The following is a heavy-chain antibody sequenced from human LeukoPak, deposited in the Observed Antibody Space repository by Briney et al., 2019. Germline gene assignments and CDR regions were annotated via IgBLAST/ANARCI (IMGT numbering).Heavy chain of an antibody. CDR3: ASVYGERSITIFGVVKDY. Sequence: PGGSLRLSCAASGFTFSSYEMNWVRQAPGKGLEWVSYISSSGSTIYYADSVKGRFTISRDNAKNSLYLQMNSLRAEDTAVYYCASVYGERSITIFGVVKDYWGQGTLVTVSS. V-gene: IGHV3-48*03. CDR1: GFTFSSYE. J-gene: IGHJ4*02. D-gene: IGHD3-3*01. CDR2: ISSSGSTI.